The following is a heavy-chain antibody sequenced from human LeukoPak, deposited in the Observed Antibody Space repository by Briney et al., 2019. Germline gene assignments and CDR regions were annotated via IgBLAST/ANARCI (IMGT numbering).Heavy chain of an antibody. CDR2: IKQDGSEK. Sequence: GGSLRLSCAASGFTFSSYWMSWVRQAPGKGLEWVANIKQDGSEKYYVDSVKGRFTISRDNSKNTLYLQMNSLRAEDTAVYYCAKPLYYWSPFDYWGQGTLVTVSS. D-gene: IGHD3-10*01. CDR3: AKPLYYWSPFDY. V-gene: IGHV3-7*03. CDR1: GFTFSSYW. J-gene: IGHJ4*02.